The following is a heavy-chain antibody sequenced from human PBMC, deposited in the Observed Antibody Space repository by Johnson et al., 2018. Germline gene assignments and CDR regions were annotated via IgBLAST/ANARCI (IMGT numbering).Heavy chain of an antibody. CDR1: GFTFHDYA. J-gene: IGHJ3*02. Sequence: EVQLVETGGGLVQPGRSLRLSCVASGFTFHDYAMHWVRQLPGKGLEWVSSISRNGDFIAYADSVKGRFTISRDNAKNSLYLHMNNLRREDTALYYCAKSAETVIILAASDIWGQGTMVTVSS. D-gene: IGHD3-16*02. CDR2: ISRNGDFI. V-gene: IGHV3-9*01. CDR3: AKSAETVIILAASDI.